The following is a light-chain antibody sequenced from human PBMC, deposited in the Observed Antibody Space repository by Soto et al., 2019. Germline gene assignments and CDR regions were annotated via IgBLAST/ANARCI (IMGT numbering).Light chain of an antibody. J-gene: IGLJ2*01. CDR1: SSNIGAGYD. V-gene: IGLV1-40*01. CDR2: GNS. CDR3: QSYDSIQSVV. Sequence: QSVLTQPPSVSGAPGQRVTISCTGSSSNIGAGYDVHWYQQLPGTAPKLLIYGNSNRPSGVPDRFSGSKSGTSASLAITGLQAEDEADYYFQSYDSIQSVVFGGGTKVTVL.